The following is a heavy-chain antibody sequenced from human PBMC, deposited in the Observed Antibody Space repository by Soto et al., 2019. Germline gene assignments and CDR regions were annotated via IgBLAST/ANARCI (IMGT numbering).Heavy chain of an antibody. Sequence: PGGSLRLSCAASGFTFSSYAMHWVRQAPGKGLEWVAVISYDGSNKYYADSVKGRFTISRDNSKNTLYLQMNSLRAEDTAVYYCARGSRRVLTPMVRGACFDYWGPGTLVTVYS. J-gene: IGHJ4*02. CDR1: GFTFSSYA. V-gene: IGHV3-30-3*01. CDR2: ISYDGSNK. D-gene: IGHD3-10*01. CDR3: ARGSRRVLTPMVRGACFDY.